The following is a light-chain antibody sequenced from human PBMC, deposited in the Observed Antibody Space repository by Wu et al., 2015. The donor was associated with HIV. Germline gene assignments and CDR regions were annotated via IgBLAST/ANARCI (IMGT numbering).Light chain of an antibody. CDR3: QQYNTSPYS. CDR2: GAS. Sequence: EIVLTQSPAALSVSPGERATLSCRASQSVSSNHLAWYQQKPGQAPRLLIYGASSRATDIPDRFSASGSGTDFSLTIRSLEPEDFVVYYCQQYNTSPYSFGQGTKLEIK. J-gene: IGKJ2*03. CDR1: QSVSSNH. V-gene: IGKV3-20*01.